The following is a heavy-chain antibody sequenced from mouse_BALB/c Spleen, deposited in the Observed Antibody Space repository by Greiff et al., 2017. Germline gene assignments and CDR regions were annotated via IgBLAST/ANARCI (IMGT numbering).Heavy chain of an antibody. CDR1: GYSITSGYY. CDR2: ISYDGSN. J-gene: IGHJ2*01. Sequence: EVKLMESGPGLVKPSQSLSLTCSVTGYSITSGYYWNWIRQFPGNKLEWMGYISYDGSNNYNPSLKNRISITRDTSKNQFFLKLNSVTTEDTATYYCARDRPPSTVVASPFDYWGQGTTLTVSS. V-gene: IGHV3-6*02. D-gene: IGHD1-1*01. CDR3: ARDRPPSTVVASPFDY.